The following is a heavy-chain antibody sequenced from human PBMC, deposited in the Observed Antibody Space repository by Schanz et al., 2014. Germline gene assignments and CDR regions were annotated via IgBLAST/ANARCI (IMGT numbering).Heavy chain of an antibody. V-gene: IGHV3-64D*06. CDR1: GFTFSSYA. Sequence: EVQLVESGGGLVQPGGSLRLSCGGSGFTFSSYAMHWVRQASGKGLEYVSAITRSGGGTYYSDSVKGRFTISRDNSKNNLYPQMGSLRHEDSTADDSVKDSCCAGDCSPDEDFQHWGQGTLXTVSS. D-gene: IGHD2-21*02. CDR2: ITRSGGGT. CDR3: VKDSCCAGDCSPDEDFQH. J-gene: IGHJ1*01.